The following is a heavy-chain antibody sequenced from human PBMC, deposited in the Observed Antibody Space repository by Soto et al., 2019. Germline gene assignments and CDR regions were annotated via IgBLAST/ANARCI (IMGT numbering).Heavy chain of an antibody. J-gene: IGHJ6*02. CDR2: IDPSDSYT. CDR3: ARLRPAAAGSPYSYYYGMDV. CDR1: GYSFTSYW. D-gene: IGHD6-13*01. Sequence: GEALKISCKGSGYSFTSYWISWVRQMPGKGLEGMGRIDPSDSYTNYSPSFQGHVTISADKSISTAYLQWSSLKASDTAMYYCARLRPAAAGSPYSYYYGMDVWGQGTTVTVSS. V-gene: IGHV5-10-1*01.